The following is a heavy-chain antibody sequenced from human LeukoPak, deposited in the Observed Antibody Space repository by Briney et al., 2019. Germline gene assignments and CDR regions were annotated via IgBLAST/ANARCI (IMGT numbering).Heavy chain of an antibody. CDR3: ARHTRNRGAVVPAATFDP. D-gene: IGHD2-2*01. V-gene: IGHV4-39*01. J-gene: IGHJ5*02. Sequence: KASETLSLTCTVSGGSISSSSYYWGWLRQPPGKGLDWIGSISYSGTAYYNPSLKSRVTISVDTSKNQFSLKLSSVTAADTAVYYCARHTRNRGAVVPAATFDPWGQGTLVTVSS. CDR2: ISYSGTA. CDR1: GGSISSSSYY.